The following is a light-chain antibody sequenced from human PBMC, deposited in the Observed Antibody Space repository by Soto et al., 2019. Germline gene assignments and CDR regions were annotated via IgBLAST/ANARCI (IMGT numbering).Light chain of an antibody. CDR2: DAS. V-gene: IGKV3D-20*02. Sequence: ETVMTQSPATLSVSPGERATLSCRASQSVNSRYLAWYQQKPGQAPRLLIFDASYRASGIPGRFSGSGSGTDFTLTISSLEPEDFAVYYCQQRSSWPATFGPGTKVDIK. CDR1: QSVNSRY. CDR3: QQRSSWPAT. J-gene: IGKJ3*01.